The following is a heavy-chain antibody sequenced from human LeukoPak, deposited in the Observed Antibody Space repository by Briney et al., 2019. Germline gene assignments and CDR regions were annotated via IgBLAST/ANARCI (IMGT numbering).Heavy chain of an antibody. CDR3: ARDFSSGWLGGAFDI. Sequence: TGGSLRLSCAASGFTFSSYAMHWVRQAPGKGLEWVAVISYDGSNKYYADSVKGRFTISRDNSKNTLYLQMNSLRAEDTAVYYCARDFSSGWLGGAFDIWGQGTMVTVSS. V-gene: IGHV3-30-3*01. J-gene: IGHJ3*02. CDR1: GFTFSSYA. CDR2: ISYDGSNK. D-gene: IGHD6-19*01.